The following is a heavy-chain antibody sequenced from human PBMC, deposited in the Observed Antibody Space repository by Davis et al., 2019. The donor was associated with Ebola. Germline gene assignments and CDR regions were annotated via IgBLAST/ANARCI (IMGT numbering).Heavy chain of an antibody. CDR3: TPRAFDY. V-gene: IGHV3-11*01. J-gene: IGHJ4*02. CDR2: ISSSGSTI. CDR1: GFTFSDYY. Sequence: GESLKISCAASGFTFSDYYMSWIRQAPGKGLEWVSYISSSGSTIYYADSVKGRLTISRDNSKNTLYLQMNSLKTEDTAVYYCTPRAFDYWGQGTLVAVSS.